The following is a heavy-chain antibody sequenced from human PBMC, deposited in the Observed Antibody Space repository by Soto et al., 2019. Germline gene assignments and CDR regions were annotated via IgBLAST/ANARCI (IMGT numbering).Heavy chain of an antibody. D-gene: IGHD3-10*01. CDR3: VSGSFPNWFDP. CDR1: GFSFSTSGVG. CDR2: IYWNDDK. Sequence: QITLKESGPTLVKPTQPLTLTCTFSGFSFSTSGVGVGWIRQPPGKALEWLALIYWNDDKRYSPSLKSRLTIPKDTSKNQVVLTMTNMDPVDTATYYCVSGSFPNWFDPWGQGTLVTVSS. J-gene: IGHJ5*02. V-gene: IGHV2-5*01.